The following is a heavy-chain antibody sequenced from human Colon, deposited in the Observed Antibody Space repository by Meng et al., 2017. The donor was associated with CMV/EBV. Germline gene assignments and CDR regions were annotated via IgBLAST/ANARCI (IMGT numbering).Heavy chain of an antibody. D-gene: IGHD2-15*01. CDR1: GFTTYA. CDR3: ARPLSPRSAYSALLAF. V-gene: IGHV3-21*06. Sequence: GESLKISCVGSGFTTYAMSWVRQAPGKGLEWVASITTANAYISYAESVKGRFTISRDDAKSSLFLQMDNLRVDDTAVYYCARPLSPRSAYSALLAFWGQGTLVTVSS. J-gene: IGHJ4*02. CDR2: ITTANAYI.